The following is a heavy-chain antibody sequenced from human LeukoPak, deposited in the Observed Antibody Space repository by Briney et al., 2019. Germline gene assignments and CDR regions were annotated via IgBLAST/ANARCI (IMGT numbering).Heavy chain of an antibody. J-gene: IGHJ4*02. CDR1: GYTSRNYE. D-gene: IGHD1-14*01. CDR2: ISSGGSII. V-gene: IGHV3-48*03. Sequence: GGSLRLSCAASGYTSRNYEMNWVRQAPGKGLEWVSYISSGGSIIHYADSVKGRFTISRDNAKNSLYLQMNSLRAEDTAIYYCARDGAGNWGQGTLVTVSS. CDR3: ARDGAGN.